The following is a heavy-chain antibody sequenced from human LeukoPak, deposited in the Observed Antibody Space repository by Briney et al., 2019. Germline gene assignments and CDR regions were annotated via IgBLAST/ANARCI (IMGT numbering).Heavy chain of an antibody. V-gene: IGHV1-69*13. J-gene: IGHJ5*02. CDR2: IIPIFGTA. CDR3: ARVILSSSGWYSWFDP. CDR1: GGTFSSYA. D-gene: IGHD6-19*01. Sequence: SVKVSCKASGGTFSSYAISWVRQAPGQGLEWMGGIIPIFGTANYAQKFQGRVTITADESTSTAYMELSSLRSEDTAVYYCARVILSSSGWYSWFDPWGQGTLVIVSS.